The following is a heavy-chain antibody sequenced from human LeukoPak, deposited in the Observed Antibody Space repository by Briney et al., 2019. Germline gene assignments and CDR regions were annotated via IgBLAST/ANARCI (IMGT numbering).Heavy chain of an antibody. CDR3: AKLFLTMIVVVIPYYFDY. J-gene: IGHJ4*02. CDR2: ISGSGGST. V-gene: IGHV3-23*01. D-gene: IGHD3-22*01. Sequence: QPGGSLRLSCAASGFTFSSYAMSWVRQAPGKGLEWVSAISGSGGSTYYADSVKGRFTISRDNSKNTLYLQMNSLRAGDTAVYYCAKLFLTMIVVVIPYYFDYWGQGTLVTVSS. CDR1: GFTFSSYA.